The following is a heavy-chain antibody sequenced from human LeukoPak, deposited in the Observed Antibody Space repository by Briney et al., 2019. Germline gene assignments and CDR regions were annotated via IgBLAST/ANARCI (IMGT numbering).Heavy chain of an antibody. V-gene: IGHV1-18*01. CDR1: GYTFTSYG. J-gene: IGHJ5*02. Sequence: ASVKVTCKASGYTFTSYGISWVRQAPGQGLEWMGWISAYNGNTNYAQKLQGRGTMTTDTSTSTACMELRSLRFDDTAVYYCARDPYYDILTGYNWFDHWGQGTLVTVSS. CDR2: ISAYNGNT. D-gene: IGHD3-9*01. CDR3: ARDPYYDILTGYNWFDH.